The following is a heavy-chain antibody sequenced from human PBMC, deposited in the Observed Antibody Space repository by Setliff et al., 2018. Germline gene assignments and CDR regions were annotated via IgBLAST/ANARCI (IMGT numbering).Heavy chain of an antibody. CDR1: GFTFSSYG. V-gene: IGHV3-30*02. CDR3: AKGGTHESDY. Sequence: GGSLRLSCAASGFTFSSYGMHWVRQAPGKGLEWVAFIRYDGSNKYYADSVKGRFTISRDNSKNTLYLQMNSLRTEDTAVYYCAKGGTHESDYWGQGTLVTVSS. CDR2: IRYDGSNK. D-gene: IGHD3-16*01. J-gene: IGHJ4*02.